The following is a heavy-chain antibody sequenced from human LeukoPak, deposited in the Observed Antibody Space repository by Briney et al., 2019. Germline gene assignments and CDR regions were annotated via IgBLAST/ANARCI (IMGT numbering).Heavy chain of an antibody. CDR3: ARDYCSSTSCFTRSYYYYMDV. D-gene: IGHD2-2*02. CDR2: IIPIFGTA. J-gene: IGHJ6*03. V-gene: IGHV1-69*05. CDR1: GGTFSSYA. Sequence: SVKVSCKASGGTFSSYAISWVRQAPGQGLEWMGGIIPIFGTANYAQKFQGRGTNTTDESTSTAYIELSSLRSEDTAVYCCARDYCSSTSCFTRSYYYYMDVWGKGTTVTVSS.